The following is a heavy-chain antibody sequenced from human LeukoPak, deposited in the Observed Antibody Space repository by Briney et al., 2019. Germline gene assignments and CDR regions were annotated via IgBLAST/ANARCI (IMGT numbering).Heavy chain of an antibody. V-gene: IGHV3-53*01. CDR3: AKLSGYVDY. Sequence: PGGSLTLSCAASGFTVSSNYMSWVRQAPGKGLEWVSVIYSGGSTYYADSVEGRFTISRHNSKTTLYLQMSSLRAEDTAVYYCAKLSGYVDYWGQGALVTVSS. CDR2: IYSGGST. CDR1: GFTVSSNY. J-gene: IGHJ4*02. D-gene: IGHD3-22*01.